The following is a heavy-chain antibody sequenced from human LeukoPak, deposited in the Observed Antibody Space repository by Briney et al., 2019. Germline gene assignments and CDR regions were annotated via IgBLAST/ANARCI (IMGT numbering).Heavy chain of an antibody. Sequence: PSQTLSLTCTVSGGSISSGSYYWSWIRQPARKGPEWIGRIYTSGSTNYNPSLKSRVTISVDTSKNQFSLKLSSVTAADTAVYYCARDPSNSRGWFDPWGQGTLVTVSS. D-gene: IGHD2-2*01. CDR2: IYTSGST. V-gene: IGHV4-61*02. CDR1: GGSISSGSYY. CDR3: ARDPSNSRGWFDP. J-gene: IGHJ5*02.